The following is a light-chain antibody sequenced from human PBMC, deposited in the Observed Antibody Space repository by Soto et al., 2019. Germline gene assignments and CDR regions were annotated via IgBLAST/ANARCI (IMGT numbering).Light chain of an antibody. V-gene: IGLV2-14*01. CDR1: SSDVGGYNY. Sequence: QSALTQPASVSGSPGQSITISCTGTSSDVGGYNYVSWYQQHPGKAPKLMIYDVSNRPSGVSNRFSGSKSGNTASLTISGLQAEDEADYYCSSYTRSSNLVVFGGGTQLTVL. CDR2: DVS. CDR3: SSYTRSSNLVV. J-gene: IGLJ2*01.